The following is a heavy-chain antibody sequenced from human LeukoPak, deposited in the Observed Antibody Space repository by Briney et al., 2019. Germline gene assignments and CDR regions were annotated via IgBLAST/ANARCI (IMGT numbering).Heavy chain of an antibody. J-gene: IGHJ4*02. V-gene: IGHV3-30*18. D-gene: IGHD5-24*01. Sequence: GGSLRLSCAASGFTFSSYDMYWVRQAPGKGLEWVAVISNDGNNKQYADSVKGRFTISKANSKNTLYLQMNSLGADDTPVYHGAKDGPMRFLDYWGQGTLVSV. CDR2: ISNDGNNK. CDR3: AKDGPMRFLDY. CDR1: GFTFSSYD.